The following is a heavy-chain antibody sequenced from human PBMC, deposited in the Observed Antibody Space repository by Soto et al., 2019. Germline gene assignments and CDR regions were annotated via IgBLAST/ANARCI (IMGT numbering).Heavy chain of an antibody. CDR3: ARGMVRGVTKNTYFDY. Sequence: QVQLVQSGAEVKKPGSSVKVSCKASGGTFSSYTISWVRQAPGQGLEWMGRIIPILGIANYAQKFQGRVTITADKSTSTAYMELSSLRSDDTAVYYCARGMVRGVTKNTYFDYWGQGTLVTVSS. V-gene: IGHV1-69*02. CDR1: GGTFSSYT. CDR2: IIPILGIA. D-gene: IGHD3-10*01. J-gene: IGHJ4*02.